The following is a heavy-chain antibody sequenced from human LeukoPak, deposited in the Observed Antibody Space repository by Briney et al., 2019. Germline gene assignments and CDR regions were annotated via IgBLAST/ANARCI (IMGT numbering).Heavy chain of an antibody. J-gene: IGHJ5*02. CDR1: GGSFSGYQ. Sequence: SETLSLTCAVYGGSFSGYQWSWIRQPPGKGLEWIGEINHSGSTNYNPSLKSRVTISVDTSKNQFSLKLSSVTAADTAVYYCARGHPTHGSGSYTLEWFDPWGQGTLVTVSS. CDR3: ARGHPTHGSGSYTLEWFDP. D-gene: IGHD3-10*01. V-gene: IGHV4-34*01. CDR2: INHSGST.